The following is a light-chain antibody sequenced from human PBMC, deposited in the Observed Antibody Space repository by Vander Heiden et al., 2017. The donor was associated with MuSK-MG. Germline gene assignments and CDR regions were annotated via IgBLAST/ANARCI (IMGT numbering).Light chain of an antibody. J-gene: IGLJ2*01. CDR1: KLGDKY. Sequence: SYELTQPPSVSVSPGQTASITCSGAKLGDKYACWYQQKPGPSPVLVISQESKRPTEIADRFSGSNSWNTATLTISGTQAMDEADYYCQALDSSTGKVFGGGTKLTVL. CDR3: QALDSSTGKV. V-gene: IGLV3-1*01. CDR2: QES.